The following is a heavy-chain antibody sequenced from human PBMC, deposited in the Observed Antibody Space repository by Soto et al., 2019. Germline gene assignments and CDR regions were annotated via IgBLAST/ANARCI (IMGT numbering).Heavy chain of an antibody. CDR1: GYTFTSYY. J-gene: IGHJ6*02. D-gene: IGHD3-10*01. V-gene: IGHV1-46*01. Sequence: ASVKVSCKASGYTFTSYYMHWVRQAPGQGLEWMGIINPSGGSTSYAQKFQGRVTITRDTSASTAYMELSSLRSEDTAVYYCARVATMVRGVIKRYYYYGMDVWGQGTTVTVSS. CDR3: ARVATMVRGVIKRYYYYGMDV. CDR2: INPSGGST.